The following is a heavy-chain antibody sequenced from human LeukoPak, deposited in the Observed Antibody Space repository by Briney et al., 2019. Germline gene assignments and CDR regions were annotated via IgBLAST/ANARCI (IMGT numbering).Heavy chain of an antibody. CDR2: IQYDGSNK. CDR1: GFTFSSYG. V-gene: IGHV3-30*02. J-gene: IGHJ4*02. Sequence: GGSLRLSCAASGFTFSSYGIHWVRQSPGKGLEWVTFIQYDGSNKYYADSVKGRFTISRDNSKNTLYLQMNSLRAEDTAVYYCARDSITMVRGTFDYWGQGTLVTVSS. CDR3: ARDSITMVRGTFDY. D-gene: IGHD3-10*01.